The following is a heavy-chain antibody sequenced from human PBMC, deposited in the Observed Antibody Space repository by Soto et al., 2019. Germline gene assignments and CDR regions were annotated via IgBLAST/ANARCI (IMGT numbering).Heavy chain of an antibody. V-gene: IGHV1-18*04. D-gene: IGHD3-3*02. CDR3: ARGKPSWEWLLSRYCFDY. CDR2: ISGYNGNT. Sequence: ASVKVSCKSSGYTFSTYGISWVRQAPGQGLEWMGWISGYNGNTNYGQKFQGRVTMTADTSTGTSYMELRTLRSDDTAVYYCARGKPSWEWLLSRYCFDYWGQGTLVTVSS. CDR1: GYTFSTYG. J-gene: IGHJ4*02.